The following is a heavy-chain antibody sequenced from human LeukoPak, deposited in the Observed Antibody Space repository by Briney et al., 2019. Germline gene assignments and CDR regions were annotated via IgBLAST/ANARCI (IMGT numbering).Heavy chain of an antibody. CDR3: AREYTEIYDAYGMDV. Sequence: SETLSLTCTVSGGSISSSSYYWGWIRRPPGKGLEWIGSIYYSGSTYYSPSLKSRVTISVDTSKNQFSLKLSSVTAADTAVYYCAREYTEIYDAYGMDVWGQGTTVTVSS. D-gene: IGHD5-18*01. CDR1: GGSISSSSYY. CDR2: IYYSGST. V-gene: IGHV4-39*02. J-gene: IGHJ6*02.